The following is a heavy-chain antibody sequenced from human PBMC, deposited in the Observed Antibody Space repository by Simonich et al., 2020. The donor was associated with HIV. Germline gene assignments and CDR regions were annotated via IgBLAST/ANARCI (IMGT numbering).Heavy chain of an antibody. Sequence: EVQLVESGGGLVQPGRSLRRSCAASGFTFDDYAMHWVRQAPGKGLEWVTGISWNSGSIGYADSVKGRFTISRDNAKNSLYLQMNSLRAEDMALYYCAKDRYSSSSGSFDYWGQGTLVTVSS. CDR3: AKDRYSSSSGSFDY. D-gene: IGHD6-6*01. V-gene: IGHV3-9*03. J-gene: IGHJ4*02. CDR1: GFTFDDYA. CDR2: ISWNSGSI.